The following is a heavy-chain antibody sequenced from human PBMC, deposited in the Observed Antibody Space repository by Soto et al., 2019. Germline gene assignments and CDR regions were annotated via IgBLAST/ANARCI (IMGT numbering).Heavy chain of an antibody. Sequence: EVQLLESGGGLVQPGGSLRLSCAASGFTFSTYAMSWVRQAPGKGLEWVSAISGSGDSTYYADYVKGRFTISRDNSKNTLYLQMNSLRAEDTAVYYCTKAPDGAAAGTGEYFQHWGQGTLVTVSS. V-gene: IGHV3-23*01. D-gene: IGHD6-13*01. CDR3: TKAPDGAAAGTGEYFQH. CDR2: ISGSGDST. CDR1: GFTFSTYA. J-gene: IGHJ1*01.